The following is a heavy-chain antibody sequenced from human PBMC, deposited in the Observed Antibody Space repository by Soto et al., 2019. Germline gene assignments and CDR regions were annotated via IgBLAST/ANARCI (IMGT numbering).Heavy chain of an antibody. CDR1: GGSFSGYY. J-gene: IGHJ4*02. D-gene: IGHD3-22*01. Sequence: QVQLQQWGAGLLKPSETLSLTCAVYGGSFSGYYWSWIRQPPGKGLEWIGEINHSGSTNYNPSLNSRVTISVDTCKNQFSLKLSSVTAADTAVYYCGYDSSGYYYFDYWGQGTLVTVSS. CDR3: GYDSSGYYYFDY. V-gene: IGHV4-34*01. CDR2: INHSGST.